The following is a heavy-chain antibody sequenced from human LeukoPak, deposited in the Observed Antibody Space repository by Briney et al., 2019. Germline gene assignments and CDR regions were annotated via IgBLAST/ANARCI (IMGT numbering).Heavy chain of an antibody. J-gene: IGHJ4*02. V-gene: IGHV4-30-2*01. CDR3: ARARESMATAGSYFDY. CDR2: IYHTGNT. Sequence: SQTLSLTCAVSGGSISSGDYSWSWIRQPPGNGLEWIGYIYHTGNTNYNPSLKSRVTISVARSKNQFSLRLSSVTAADTAVYYCARARESMATAGSYFDYWGQGTLVNVSS. D-gene: IGHD6-13*01. CDR1: GGSISSGDYS.